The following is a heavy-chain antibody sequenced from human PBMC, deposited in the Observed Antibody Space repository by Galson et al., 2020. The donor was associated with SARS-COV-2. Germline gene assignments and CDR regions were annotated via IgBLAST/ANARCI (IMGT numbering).Heavy chain of an antibody. CDR3: AEALAI. Sequence: GESLKISCAASGFTFSNYSMHWVRQTPGKGLEWVSRINTDGSNITYADSVKGCFTISRDNAKNTLYLQMNSLRSEDTALYYCAEALAIWGQGTLDTVSS. CDR1: GFTFSNYS. CDR2: INTDGSNI. V-gene: IGHV3-74*01. J-gene: IGHJ4*02.